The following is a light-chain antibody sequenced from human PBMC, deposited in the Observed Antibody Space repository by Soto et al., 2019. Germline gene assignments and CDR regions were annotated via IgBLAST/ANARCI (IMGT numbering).Light chain of an antibody. CDR1: SNDIGANDY. CDR3: SSYSRTSTLV. Sequence: QSALTQPASVSGSPGQSITISCTGTSNDIGANDYVSWYQHHPGQAPKILIYEAANRPSAVSHRFSGPKSVNTASLAISGRQAEDVVDYFCSSYSRTSTLVFGKGTQLTV. J-gene: IGLJ3*02. CDR2: EAA. V-gene: IGLV2-14*01.